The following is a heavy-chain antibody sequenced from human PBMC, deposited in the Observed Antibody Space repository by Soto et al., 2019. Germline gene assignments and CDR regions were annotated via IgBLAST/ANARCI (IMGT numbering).Heavy chain of an antibody. CDR3: ARGSVVWGSYHFDY. D-gene: IGHD3-16*02. J-gene: IGHJ4*02. CDR1: GYTFTSYA. Sequence: GASVKVSCKASGYTFTSYAMHWVRQAPGQGLEWMGWISAYNGNTNYAQKLQGRVTMTTDTSTSTAYMELRSLRSDDTAVYYCARGSVVWGSYHFDYWGQGTLVTVSS. CDR2: ISAYNGNT. V-gene: IGHV1-18*01.